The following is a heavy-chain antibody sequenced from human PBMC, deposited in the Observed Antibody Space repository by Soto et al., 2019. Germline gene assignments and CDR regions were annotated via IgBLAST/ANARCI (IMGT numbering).Heavy chain of an antibody. J-gene: IGHJ4*02. CDR1: GFTFSSYA. V-gene: IGHV3-23*01. CDR2: LSKSGEST. CDR3: AKATRLDY. Sequence: GGSLRLSCSASGFTFSSYAMHWVRQAPGKGLEWVSGLSKSGESTYYADSVKGRFTISRDNSKDTLYLQMNSLRAEDTAVYYCAKATRLDYWGQGTLVTVSS.